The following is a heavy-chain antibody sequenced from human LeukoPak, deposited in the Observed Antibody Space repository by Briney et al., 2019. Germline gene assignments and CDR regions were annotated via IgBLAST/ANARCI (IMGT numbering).Heavy chain of an antibody. Sequence: GASLKTSCKGSGSPFTNYWIGWVRRMPGKGLGWMGIISPDDSEIRYSPSFQGQVTISADKSITTDYLQWSSLKASDTAMYYCARYYYDRAVGPFDYWGQGSLVTVSS. CDR3: ARYYYDRAVGPFDY. CDR2: ISPDDSEI. V-gene: IGHV5-51*01. D-gene: IGHD3-22*01. CDR1: GSPFTNYW. J-gene: IGHJ4*02.